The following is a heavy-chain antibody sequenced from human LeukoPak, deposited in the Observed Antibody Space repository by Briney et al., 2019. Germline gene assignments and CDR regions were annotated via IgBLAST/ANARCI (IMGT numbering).Heavy chain of an antibody. Sequence: QTGGSLRLSCAASGFTFSSYWMTWIRQAPGKGLEWVANIKQDGSEKYYVDSVKGRFTISRDNAKNSLYLQMNSLRAEDTAVYYCARDTGGGYSYYDCWGQGTLVTVSS. D-gene: IGHD5-18*01. CDR3: ARDTGGGYSYYDC. CDR1: GFTFSSYW. J-gene: IGHJ4*02. V-gene: IGHV3-7*01. CDR2: IKQDGSEK.